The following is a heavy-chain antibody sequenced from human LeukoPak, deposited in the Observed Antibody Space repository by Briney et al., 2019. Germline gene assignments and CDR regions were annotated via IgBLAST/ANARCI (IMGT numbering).Heavy chain of an antibody. CDR2: ISYDGSNK. CDR3: AREKVVIAAVAYDY. D-gene: IGHD6-13*01. CDR1: GSTFSSYA. J-gene: IGHJ4*02. Sequence: GGSLRLSCAASGSTFSSYAMHWVRQAPGKGLEWVAVISYDGSNKYYADSVKGRFTISRDNSKNTLYLQMNSLRAEDTAVHYCAREKVVIAAVAYDYWGQGTLVTVSS. V-gene: IGHV3-30-3*01.